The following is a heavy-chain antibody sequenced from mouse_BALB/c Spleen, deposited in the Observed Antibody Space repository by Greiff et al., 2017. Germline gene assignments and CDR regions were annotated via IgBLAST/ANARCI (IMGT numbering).Heavy chain of an antibody. CDR3: AKESIYYDYDWFAY. CDR1: GFTFSDYG. Sequence: EVMLVESGGGLVQPGGSRKLSCAASGFTFSDYGMAWVRQAPEKRLEWVASISSGGSTYYPDSVKGRFTISRDNARNILYLQMSSLRSEDTAMYYCAKESIYYDYDWFAYWGQGTLVTVSA. V-gene: IGHV5-6-5*01. D-gene: IGHD2-4*01. CDR2: ISSGGST. J-gene: IGHJ3*01.